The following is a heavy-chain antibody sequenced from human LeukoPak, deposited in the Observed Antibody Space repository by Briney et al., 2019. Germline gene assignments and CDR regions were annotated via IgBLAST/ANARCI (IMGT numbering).Heavy chain of an antibody. V-gene: IGHV4-59*01. CDR1: GGSISGYS. D-gene: IGHD5-18*01. CDR2: IYHSGST. Sequence: SETLSLTCTVSGGSISGYSWGWIRQPPGKGLEWIGYIYHSGSTNYNYKSSLNSRVTISLETSKNQFSLILSSVTAADTAVYYCARVGAAMDNFDYWGQGTLVTVS. J-gene: IGHJ4*02. CDR3: ARVGAAMDNFDY.